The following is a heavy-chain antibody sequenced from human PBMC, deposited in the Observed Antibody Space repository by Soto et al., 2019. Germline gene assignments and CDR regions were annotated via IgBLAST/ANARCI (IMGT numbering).Heavy chain of an antibody. CDR3: ASWASSSVGATHYYYYYGMDV. CDR1: GGTFSSYA. CDR2: IIPIFGTA. V-gene: IGHV1-69*13. J-gene: IGHJ6*02. D-gene: IGHD1-26*01. Sequence: GASVKVSCKASGGTFSSYAISWVRQAPGQGLEWMGGIIPIFGTANYAQEFQGRVTITADESTSTAYMELSSLRSEDTAVYYCASWASSSVGATHYYYYYGMDVWGQGTTVTVSS.